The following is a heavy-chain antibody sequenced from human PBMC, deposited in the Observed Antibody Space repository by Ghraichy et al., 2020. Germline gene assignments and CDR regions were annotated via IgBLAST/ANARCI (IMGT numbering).Heavy chain of an antibody. J-gene: IGHJ5*02. CDR2: INHSGST. CDR3: ARFASKTPHKSVTMVQSHPRGQTWFDP. Sequence: SETLSLTCAVYGGSFSGYYWSWIRQPPGKGLEWIGEINHSGSTNYNPSLKSRVTISVDTSKNQFSLKLSSVTAADTAVYYCARFASKTPHKSVTMVQSHPRGQTWFDPWGQGTLVTVSS. D-gene: IGHD3-10*01. CDR1: GGSFSGYY. V-gene: IGHV4-34*01.